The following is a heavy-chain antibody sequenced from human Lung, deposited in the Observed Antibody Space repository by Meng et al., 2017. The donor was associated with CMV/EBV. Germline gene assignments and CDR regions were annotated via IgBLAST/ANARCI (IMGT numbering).Heavy chain of an antibody. Sequence: QEQLVQSGAEVKKPGASVKVSCKTSGSTFFGYYLHWVRQAPGQGLEWMGWINPSSGATKYAPNFQGRISMTRDTSIGTAYMELSSLRSDDTAVYFCAGHETSGYTSTFDYGGPGTMVTVSS. CDR1: GSTFFGYY. CDR2: INPSSGAT. V-gene: IGHV1-2*02. D-gene: IGHD3-22*01. J-gene: IGHJ4*02. CDR3: AGHETSGYTSTFDY.